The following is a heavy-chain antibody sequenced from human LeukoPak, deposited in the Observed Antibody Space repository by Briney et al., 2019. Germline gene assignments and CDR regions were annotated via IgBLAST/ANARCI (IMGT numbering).Heavy chain of an antibody. CDR3: ARDGLAVAGSPVYFDY. Sequence: GGSLRLSCAASGFTFSSYSMNWVRQAPGKGLEWVSSISSSSSYIYYADSAKGRFTISRDNAKNSLYLRMNSLRAEDTAVYYCARDGLAVAGSPVYFDYWGQGTLVTVSS. CDR1: GFTFSSYS. V-gene: IGHV3-21*01. CDR2: ISSSSSYI. J-gene: IGHJ4*02. D-gene: IGHD6-19*01.